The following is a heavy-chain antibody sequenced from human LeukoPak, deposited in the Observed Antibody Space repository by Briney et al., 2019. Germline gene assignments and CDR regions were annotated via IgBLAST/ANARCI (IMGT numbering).Heavy chain of an antibody. CDR2: INPNSGGT. CDR1: GYTFTGYY. CDR3: ARDSVYSSSWYEVDY. D-gene: IGHD6-13*01. J-gene: IGHJ4*02. V-gene: IGHV1-2*04. Sequence: ASVKVSCKASGYTFTGYYMHWVRQAPGQGLEWMGWINPNSGGTNYAQKFQGWVTMTRDTSISTAYMELSRLRSDDTAVYYCARDSVYSSSWYEVDYWGQGTLVTVSS.